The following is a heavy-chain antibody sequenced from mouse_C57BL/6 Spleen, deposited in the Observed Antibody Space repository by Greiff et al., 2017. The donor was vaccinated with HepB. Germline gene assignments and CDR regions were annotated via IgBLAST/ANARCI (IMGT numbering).Heavy chain of an antibody. CDR1: GYTFTDYY. CDR3: ARSPYYYAMDY. Sequence: VQLQQSRPELVKPGASVKISCKASGYTFTDYYMNWVKQSHGKSLEWIGDINPNNGGTSYNQKFKGKATLTVDKSSSTAYMELRSLTSEDSAVYYCARSPYYYAMDYWGQGASVTVYS. J-gene: IGHJ4*01. CDR2: INPNNGGT. V-gene: IGHV1-26*01.